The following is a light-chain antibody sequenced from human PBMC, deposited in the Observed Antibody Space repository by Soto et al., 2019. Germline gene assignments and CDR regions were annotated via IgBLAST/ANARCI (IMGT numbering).Light chain of an antibody. Sequence: QSAPTQPPSASGSPGQSVTISCTGTSSDVGAYNYVSWYQQHPGKAPKLIIFEVNKRPSGVPDRFSGSKSGNTASLTVSGLQAEDEADYYFSAYAGSRVFGGGTKLTVL. CDR2: EVN. V-gene: IGLV2-8*01. CDR3: SAYAGSRV. J-gene: IGLJ3*02. CDR1: SSDVGAYNY.